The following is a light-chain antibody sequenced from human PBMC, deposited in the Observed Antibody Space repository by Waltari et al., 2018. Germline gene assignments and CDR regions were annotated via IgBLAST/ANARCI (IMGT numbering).Light chain of an antibody. CDR2: GAS. Sequence: EVVMTQSPATLSVSPGERATLSCRASQPVTNSLAWIQQKPGQAPRLLFYGASTRATGIPARFSGSGSGTEFTLTISSLQSEDFAVYYCQQYSKWPLTFGAGTKVEIK. CDR3: QQYSKWPLT. J-gene: IGKJ4*01. V-gene: IGKV3-15*01. CDR1: QPVTNS.